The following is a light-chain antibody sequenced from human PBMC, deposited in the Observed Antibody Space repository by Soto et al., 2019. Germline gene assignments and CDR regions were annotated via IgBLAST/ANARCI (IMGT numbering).Light chain of an antibody. V-gene: IGLV2-11*01. CDR1: SNDIGGYDF. CDR2: DVG. Sequence: QSVLTQPRSVSGSPGQSVTISCTGTSNDIGGYDFVSWYRQHPGKGPELIMYDVGRRPSGVPDRFSGSKSGDTASLTISGLEAEDEAEYHCSSYAGFNRYLFGTGTKLTVL. J-gene: IGLJ1*01. CDR3: SSYAGFNRYL.